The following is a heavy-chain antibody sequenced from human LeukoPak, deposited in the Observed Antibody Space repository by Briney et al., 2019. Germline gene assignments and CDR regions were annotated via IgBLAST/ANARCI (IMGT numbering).Heavy chain of an antibody. CDR1: GYTFTSYD. Sequence: ASVKVSCKASGYTFTSYDINWVRQATGQGLEWMGWMNPNSGNTGYAQKFQGRVTMTRNTSISTAYMELGSLRSEDTAVYYCASSWDSSSWYGYYYYGMDVWGQGTTVTVSS. CDR3: ASSWDSSSWYGYYYYGMDV. CDR2: MNPNSGNT. V-gene: IGHV1-8*01. D-gene: IGHD6-13*01. J-gene: IGHJ6*02.